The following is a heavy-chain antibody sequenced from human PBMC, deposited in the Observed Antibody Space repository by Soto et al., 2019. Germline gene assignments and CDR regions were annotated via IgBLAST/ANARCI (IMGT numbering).Heavy chain of an antibody. J-gene: IGHJ6*02. D-gene: IGHD5-12*01. Sequence: QVQLVQSGAEVKKPGASVKVSCKASGYTFTSYYMHWVRQAPGQGLEWMGIINPSGGSTSYAQKFQGRVTMTRDTSTSTVYMELSSLRSEDTAVYYCARDKVEMATTHYGMDVWGQGTTVTVSS. CDR1: GYTFTSYY. CDR2: INPSGGST. V-gene: IGHV1-46*03. CDR3: ARDKVEMATTHYGMDV.